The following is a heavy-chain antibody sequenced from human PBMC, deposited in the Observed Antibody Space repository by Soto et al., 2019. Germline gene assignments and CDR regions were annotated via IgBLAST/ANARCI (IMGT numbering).Heavy chain of an antibody. J-gene: IGHJ4*02. CDR2: ISGSGGST. CDR3: AKTVPYYYDSSGYYDY. D-gene: IGHD3-22*01. Sequence: PGGSLRLSCAASGFTFSSYAMSWVRQAPGKGLEWVSAISGSGGSTYYADSVKGRFTISRDNSKNTLYLQMNSLRAEDTAVYYCAKTVPYYYDSSGYYDYWGQGTLVTVSS. V-gene: IGHV3-23*01. CDR1: GFTFSSYA.